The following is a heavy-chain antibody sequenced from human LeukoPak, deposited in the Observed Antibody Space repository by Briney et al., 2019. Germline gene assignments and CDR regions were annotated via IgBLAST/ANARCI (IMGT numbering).Heavy chain of an antibody. Sequence: GASLKISCKGSGYRFTTYWIGWVRQLPGKGLEWMGIIYPGDSDTRYSPSFQGQVTISADKSITTAYLQWSSLKASDTAMYYCARVYDSSNDAFDIWGQGTMVTVSP. V-gene: IGHV5-51*01. CDR3: ARVYDSSNDAFDI. D-gene: IGHD3-22*01. J-gene: IGHJ3*02. CDR1: GYRFTTYW. CDR2: IYPGDSDT.